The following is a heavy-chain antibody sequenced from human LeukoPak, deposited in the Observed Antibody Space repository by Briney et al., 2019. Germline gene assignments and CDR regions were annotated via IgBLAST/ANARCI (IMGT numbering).Heavy chain of an antibody. Sequence: GGSLRLSCAASGFTFSSFWMGWVRQAPGKGLEWVVSIKFDESESHHVDSVKGRFTISRDNSKNSLYLQMNSLRAEDTAVYFCTRVTTNGYFEYWGQGTLVTVSS. J-gene: IGHJ4*02. D-gene: IGHD1-1*01. CDR2: IKFDESES. CDR3: TRVTTNGYFEY. CDR1: GFTFSSFW. V-gene: IGHV3-7*04.